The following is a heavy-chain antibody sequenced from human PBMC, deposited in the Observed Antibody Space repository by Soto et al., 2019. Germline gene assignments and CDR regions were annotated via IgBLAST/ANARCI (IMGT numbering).Heavy chain of an antibody. CDR3: ARGEYYYYGMAV. J-gene: IGHJ6*02. V-gene: IGHV1-18*01. D-gene: IGHD1-26*01. CDR1: GYTFTGYG. Sequence: GASWKVSGKGSGYTFTGYGISWVRQAPGQGVEWMGWISAYNGSTNYAQKLQGRVTMTTDTSTSTAYMELRSLRSDDTAVYYCARGEYYYYGMAVWGQGTTVTVSS. CDR2: ISAYNGST.